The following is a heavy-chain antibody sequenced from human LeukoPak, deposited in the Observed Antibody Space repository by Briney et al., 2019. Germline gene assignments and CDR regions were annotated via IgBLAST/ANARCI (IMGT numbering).Heavy chain of an antibody. V-gene: IGHV3-23*01. J-gene: IGHJ4*02. CDR2: ISDTGNT. CDR3: AKAPVTTCRGAFCYPFDY. Sequence: GRSLRLSCAASGFTLSSYAMSWVRQAPGKGLEWVSAISDTGNTYHADAVTGRFTNSRDSSKNTLFLQMNRLRPEDAAVYYCAKAPVTTCRGAFCYPFDYWGLGTLVTVSS. CDR1: GFTLSSYA. D-gene: IGHD2-15*01.